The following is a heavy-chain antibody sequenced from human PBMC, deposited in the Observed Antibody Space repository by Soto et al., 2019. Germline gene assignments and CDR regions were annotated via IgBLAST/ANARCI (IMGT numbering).Heavy chain of an antibody. J-gene: IGHJ4*02. CDR3: KKESIPGGLDS. V-gene: IGHV3-9*01. D-gene: IGHD3-10*01. CDR1: GFTFIDYA. Sequence: GGSLRLSCVASGFTFIDYAMHWLRQSPWKGLEWVSGIYWNSGKIRYADSVEGRFTISRDNAKNSLYLQMNSLRPEDTGLYYCKKESIPGGLDSWGQGTLVTFSS. CDR2: IYWNSGKI.